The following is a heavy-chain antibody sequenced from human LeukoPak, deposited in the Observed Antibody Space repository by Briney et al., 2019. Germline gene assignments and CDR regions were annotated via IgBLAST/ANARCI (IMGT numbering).Heavy chain of an antibody. J-gene: IGHJ3*02. CDR2: IYYSGST. V-gene: IGHV4-31*03. D-gene: IGHD3-16*01. CDR1: GGSISSGGYY. Sequence: SETLSLTCTVSGGSISSGGYYWSWIRQHPGKGLEWIGYIYYSGSTYYNPSLKSRVTISVDTSKNQFSLKLTSVTAADTAVYYCARVRSPGGAFDIWGQGTMVTVSS. CDR3: ARVRSPGGAFDI.